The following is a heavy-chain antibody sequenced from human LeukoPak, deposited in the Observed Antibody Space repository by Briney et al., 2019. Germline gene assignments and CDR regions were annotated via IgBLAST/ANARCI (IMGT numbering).Heavy chain of an antibody. CDR3: AKDIGGSSLYYFDY. CDR1: GFTFDDYA. CDR2: ISWNSGSI. J-gene: IGHJ4*02. Sequence: GGSLRLSCAASGFTFDDYAMHWVRQAPGKGLEWVSGISWNSGSIGYADSVKGRFTISRDNAKNSLYLQMNSLRAEDTALYYCAKDIGGSSLYYFDYWGQGTLVTVSS. V-gene: IGHV3-9*01. D-gene: IGHD6-13*01.